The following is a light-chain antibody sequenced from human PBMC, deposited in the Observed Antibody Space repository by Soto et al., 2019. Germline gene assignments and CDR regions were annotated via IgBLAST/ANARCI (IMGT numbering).Light chain of an antibody. V-gene: IGLV2-8*01. J-gene: IGLJ2*01. Sequence: QSVLTQPPSASGSPGQSVTISCTGTSSDVGGYNFVSWYQQHPGKAPKLIIYEVSRRPSGVPDRFSGSKSGNTASLTVSGLRAEDEADYYCNSYAGSNVVVFGGGTKLTVL. CDR1: SSDVGGYNF. CDR2: EVS. CDR3: NSYAGSNVVV.